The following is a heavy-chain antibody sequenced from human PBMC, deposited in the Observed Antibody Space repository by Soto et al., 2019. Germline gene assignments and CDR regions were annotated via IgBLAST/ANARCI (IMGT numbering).Heavy chain of an antibody. V-gene: IGHV4-31*03. CDR2: IYYSGST. CDR3: ARAVGGRYSSRTKKLDY. CDR1: GGSISSGGYY. J-gene: IGHJ4*02. Sequence: QVQLQESGPGLVKPSQTLSLTCTVSGGSISSGGYYWSWIRQQPGKGLEWIGYIYYSGSTYYNPSLKSRVTISVDTSKNQFSLKLSSVTAADTAVYYCARAVGGRYSSRTKKLDYWGQGTLVTVSS. D-gene: IGHD6-13*01.